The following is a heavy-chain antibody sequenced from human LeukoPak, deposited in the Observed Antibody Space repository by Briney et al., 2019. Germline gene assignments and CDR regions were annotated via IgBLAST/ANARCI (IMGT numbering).Heavy chain of an antibody. Sequence: GGSLRLSCAASGFTFSTYSMNWVRQAPGKGLEWVSSISSSSSYIYYADSVKGRFTISRDNAKNSLYLQMNSLRAEDTALYYCARAEYSGYDFDYWGQGTLVTVSS. J-gene: IGHJ4*02. V-gene: IGHV3-21*01. CDR2: ISSSSSYI. CDR1: GFTFSTYS. D-gene: IGHD5-12*01. CDR3: ARAEYSGYDFDY.